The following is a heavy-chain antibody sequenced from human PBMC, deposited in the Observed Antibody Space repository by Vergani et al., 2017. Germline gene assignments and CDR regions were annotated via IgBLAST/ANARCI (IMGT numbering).Heavy chain of an antibody. J-gene: IGHJ6*02. Sequence: QVQLQESGPGLVKPSGTLSLTSAVSGGSISSSNWWSWVRQPPGKGLEWIGEIYHSGSTNYNPSLKSRVTISVDKSKNQFSLKLSSVTAADTAVYYCARFLTGTTIYYYYGMDVWGQGTTVTVSS. D-gene: IGHD1-20*01. CDR2: IYHSGST. V-gene: IGHV4-4*02. CDR1: GGSISSSNW. CDR3: ARFLTGTTIYYYYGMDV.